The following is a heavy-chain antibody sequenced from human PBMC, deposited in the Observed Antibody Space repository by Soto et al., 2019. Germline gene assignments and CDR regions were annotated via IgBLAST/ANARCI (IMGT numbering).Heavy chain of an antibody. CDR1: GASISSSSYY. V-gene: IGHV4-39*01. J-gene: IGHJ4*02. D-gene: IGHD4-17*01. Sequence: QLQLQESGPGLVKPSETLSPTCTVSGASISSSSYYWGWIRQPPGKGLEWIGTFYYSGSTYYNPSLKSRVTISVDTSKNQFSLKLSSVTAADTAVYYCARIYGGYYFDYWGQGTLVTVSS. CDR3: ARIYGGYYFDY. CDR2: FYYSGST.